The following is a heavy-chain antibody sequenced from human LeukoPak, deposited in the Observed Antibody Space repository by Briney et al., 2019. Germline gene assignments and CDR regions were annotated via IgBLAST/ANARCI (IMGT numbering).Heavy chain of an antibody. CDR3: AKLFESGTYNNFFHY. CDR1: GFTFRDYY. V-gene: IGHV3-11*01. Sequence: PGGSLRLSCTASGFTFRDYYVTWIRQAPGKGLEWVSYIRSTGSSTAYADSVKGRFAISRDNAKNTLYLQMNSLRPEDTAIYYCAKLFESGTYNNFFHYWGQGTLVTVSS. CDR2: IRSTGSST. D-gene: IGHD3-10*01. J-gene: IGHJ4*02.